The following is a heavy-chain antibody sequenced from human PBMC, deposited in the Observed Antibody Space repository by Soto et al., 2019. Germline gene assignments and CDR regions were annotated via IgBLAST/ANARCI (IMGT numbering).Heavy chain of an antibody. CDR1: GYTFTSYG. D-gene: IGHD6-13*01. V-gene: IGHV1-18*01. J-gene: IGHJ5*02. CDR2: ISAYNGNT. CDR3: ARSSPGAYIAAAGIHSASNWFDP. Sequence: GASVKVSCKASGYTFTSYGISWVRQAPGQGLEWMGWISAYNGNTNYARKLQGRVTMTTDTSTSTAYMELRSLRSDDTAVYYCARSSPGAYIAAAGIHSASNWFDPWGQGTLVTVSS.